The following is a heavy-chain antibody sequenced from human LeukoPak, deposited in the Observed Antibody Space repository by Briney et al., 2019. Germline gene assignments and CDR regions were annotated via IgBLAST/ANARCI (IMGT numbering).Heavy chain of an antibody. CDR2: ITSSSSYL. Sequence: GGSLRLSCAASGFTFSSYEMNWVRQSPGKGLEWVSSITSSSSYLFYADSVQGRFTISRDNVKNSLYLQMNSLRAEDTAVYYCASDYDSSFDYWGQGTLVTVSS. CDR3: ASDYDSSFDY. V-gene: IGHV3-21*01. CDR1: GFTFSSYE. J-gene: IGHJ4*02. D-gene: IGHD5-12*01.